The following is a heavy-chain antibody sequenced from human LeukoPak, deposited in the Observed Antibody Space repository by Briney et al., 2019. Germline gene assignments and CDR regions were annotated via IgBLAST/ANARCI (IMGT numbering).Heavy chain of an antibody. CDR3: ARAFYPYYYDSSGPYYFDY. CDR1: GGSISSYY. Sequence: PSETLSLTCTVSGGSISSYYWSWIRQPPGKGLEWIGYIYYSGSTNYNPSLKSRVTISVDTSKNQFSLKLSSVTAADTAVSYCARAFYPYYYDSSGPYYFDYWGQGTLVTVSS. J-gene: IGHJ4*02. V-gene: IGHV4-59*01. CDR2: IYYSGST. D-gene: IGHD3-22*01.